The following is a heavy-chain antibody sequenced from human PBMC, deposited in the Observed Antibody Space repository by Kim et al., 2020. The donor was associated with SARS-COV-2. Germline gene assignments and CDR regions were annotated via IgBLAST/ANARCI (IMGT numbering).Heavy chain of an antibody. V-gene: IGHV3-30*04. CDR2: ISYDGSNK. CDR1: GFTFSSYA. Sequence: GGSLRLSCAASGFTFSSYAMHWVRQAPGKGLEWVAVISYDGSNKYYVDSVKGRFTISRDNSKNTLYLQMNSLRAEDTAVYYCARGVVVAATYYFDYWGQGTLVTVSS. J-gene: IGHJ4*02. CDR3: ARGVVVAATYYFDY. D-gene: IGHD2-15*01.